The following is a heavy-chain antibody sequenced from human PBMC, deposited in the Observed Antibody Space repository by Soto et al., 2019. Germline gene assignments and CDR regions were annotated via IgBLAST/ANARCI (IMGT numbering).Heavy chain of an antibody. V-gene: IGHV3-30-3*01. CDR2: ISYDGSNK. J-gene: IGHJ6*02. CDR3: ARVDCTNGVCYNSYYYGMDV. Sequence: GGSLRLSCAASGFTFSSYAMHWVRQAPGKGLEWVAVISYDGSNKYYADSVKGRFTISRDNSKNTLYLQMNGLRAEDTAVYYCARVDCTNGVCYNSYYYGMDVWGQGTTVTVSS. CDR1: GFTFSSYA. D-gene: IGHD2-8*01.